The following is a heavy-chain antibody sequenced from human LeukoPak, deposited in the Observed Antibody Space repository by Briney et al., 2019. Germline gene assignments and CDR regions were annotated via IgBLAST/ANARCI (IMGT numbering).Heavy chain of an antibody. Sequence: SETLSLTCTVSRGSISNYYWGWIRQPPGKGLEWIGFFSYSGSTNYNPSLKSRVTISVDTSKNQFSLKLTSVTAADTAVYYCARDGPGDVGFDYWGQGTLVTVSS. CDR1: RGSISNYY. CDR3: ARDGPGDVGFDY. V-gene: IGHV4-59*01. D-gene: IGHD7-27*01. J-gene: IGHJ4*02. CDR2: FSYSGST.